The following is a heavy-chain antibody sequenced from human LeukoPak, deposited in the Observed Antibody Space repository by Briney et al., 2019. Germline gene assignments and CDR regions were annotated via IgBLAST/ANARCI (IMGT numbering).Heavy chain of an antibody. J-gene: IGHJ4*01. Sequence: PGGSLRLSCEVSGFTFSNAGMSWVRQAPGKGLEWVGRVKSKTDGGTTDYGAPVKGRFTISRDDSKNTLYLQMNNLKTEDTAVYYCTTERGQSSGWYNWCPEYWGHGTLVTVSS. CDR2: VKSKTDGGTT. CDR3: TTERGQSSGWYNWCPEY. D-gene: IGHD6-19*01. V-gene: IGHV3-15*01. CDR1: GFTFSNAG.